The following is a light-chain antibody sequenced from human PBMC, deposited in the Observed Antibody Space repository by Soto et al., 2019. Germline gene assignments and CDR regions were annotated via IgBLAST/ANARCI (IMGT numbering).Light chain of an antibody. CDR3: QQYNNWPRT. J-gene: IGKJ1*01. CDR1: QSVSSN. Sequence: EIVMTQSPPALFVSQGERATLSCRASQSVSSNLAWYQQKPGQAPRLLIYGASTRATGIPARFSGSGSGTEFTLTISSLQSEDFAVYYCQQYNNWPRTFGQGTKVDIK. V-gene: IGKV3-15*01. CDR2: GAS.